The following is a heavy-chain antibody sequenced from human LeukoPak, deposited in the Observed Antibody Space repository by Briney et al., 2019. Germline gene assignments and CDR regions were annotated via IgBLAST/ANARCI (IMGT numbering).Heavy chain of an antibody. J-gene: IGHJ3*02. V-gene: IGHV3-53*01. CDR1: GFTVSINY. Sequence: GGSLRLSCAASGFTVSINYMSWVRQAPGKGLECVSVIYSGGSTYYADSVKGRFTISRDNSKNTLYLQMNSLRAEDTAVYYCARDFPGSYGAAFDIWGQGTMVTVSS. CDR2: IYSGGST. CDR3: ARDFPGSYGAAFDI. D-gene: IGHD3-10*01.